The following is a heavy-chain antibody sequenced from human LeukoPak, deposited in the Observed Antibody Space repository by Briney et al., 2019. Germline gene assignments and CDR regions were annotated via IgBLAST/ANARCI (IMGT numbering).Heavy chain of an antibody. CDR3: ARQYDSSGCDY. D-gene: IGHD3-22*01. CDR1: GGSFSGYY. V-gene: IGHV4-30-4*08. CDR2: IYYSGST. J-gene: IGHJ4*02. Sequence: SETLSLTCAVYGGSFSGYYRSWIRQPPGKGLEWIGYIYYSGSTYYNPSLKSRVTISVDTSKNQFSLKLSSVTAADTAVYYCARQYDSSGCDYWGQGTLVTVSS.